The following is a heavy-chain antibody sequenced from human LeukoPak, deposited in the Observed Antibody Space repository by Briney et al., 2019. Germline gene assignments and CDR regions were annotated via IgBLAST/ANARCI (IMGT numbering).Heavy chain of an antibody. CDR1: GGSISSRSYY. V-gene: IGHV4-39*01. CDR3: ARRAPSWFDP. CDR2: IYYSGTT. J-gene: IGHJ5*02. Sequence: SETLSLTCTVSGGSISSRSYYWGWIRQPPGKGLEWIGYIYYSGTTYDSPSLKSRVSMYVDTSKSEFSLKLSSVTAADTAVYYCARRAPSWFDPWGRGTLVIVSS.